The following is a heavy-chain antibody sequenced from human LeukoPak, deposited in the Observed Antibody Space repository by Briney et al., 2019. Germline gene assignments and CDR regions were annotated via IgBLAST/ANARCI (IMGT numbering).Heavy chain of an antibody. V-gene: IGHV4-4*02. CDR1: GGSISSSNW. Sequence: SETLSLTCAVSGGSISSSNWWSWVRQPPGKGLEWIGEIYHSGSTNYNPSLKSRVTMSVDTSKNQFSLKLSSVTAADTAVYYCARDDITMVRGSAYNWFDPWGQGTLVTVSS. D-gene: IGHD3-10*01. CDR2: IYHSGST. J-gene: IGHJ5*02. CDR3: ARDDITMVRGSAYNWFDP.